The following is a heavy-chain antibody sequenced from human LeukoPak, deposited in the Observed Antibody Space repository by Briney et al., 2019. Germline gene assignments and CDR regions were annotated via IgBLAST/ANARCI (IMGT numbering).Heavy chain of an antibody. Sequence: ASVNVSCKASVSTFTSYYMHWVRQAPGQGLEWMGIINPSGGSTSYTQKLQDRVIMTRDTSTSTVYMELSSLGSKDTAVYYCARVRGGGSYFDYWGQGTLVTVSS. V-gene: IGHV1-46*01. CDR1: VSTFTSYY. CDR2: INPSGGST. CDR3: ARVRGGGSYFDY. D-gene: IGHD1-26*01. J-gene: IGHJ4*02.